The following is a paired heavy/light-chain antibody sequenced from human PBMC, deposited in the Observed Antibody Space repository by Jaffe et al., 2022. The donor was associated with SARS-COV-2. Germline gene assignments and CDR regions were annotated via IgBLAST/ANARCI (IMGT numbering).Light chain of an antibody. CDR3: HQFGNLPQT. CDR1: QSVSSNN. J-gene: IGKJ2*01. V-gene: IGKV3-20*01. Sequence: EIVLTQSPGTLSLSPGERATLSCRASQSVSSNNLAWYQRKPGQAPRLLICGASSRATGIPDRFSGSGSGTDFTLTISRLEPEDSAVYYCHQFGNLPQTFGQGTKLEIK. CDR2: GAS.
Heavy chain of an antibody. CDR2: IYAGSGGT. Sequence: QIQLVQSGAEVKEPGASVKVSCKASGYTFTNDAVHWVRLAPGQRLEWMGWIYAGSGGTQYSQKFQGRVTITRDTSATTAHMELSGLRSDDTALYFCARGTGIGLQNWGQGTLITVSS. V-gene: IGHV1-3*01. D-gene: IGHD4-4*01. CDR3: ARGTGIGLQN. CDR1: GYTFTNDA. J-gene: IGHJ4*02.